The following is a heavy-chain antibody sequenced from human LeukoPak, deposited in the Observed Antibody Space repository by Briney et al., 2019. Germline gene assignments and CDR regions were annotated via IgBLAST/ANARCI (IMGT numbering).Heavy chain of an antibody. CDR3: ARGAGYYYYYYGMDV. J-gene: IGHJ6*02. CDR2: IYYSGST. CDR1: GGSISSGGYY. Sequence: PSQTLSLTCTVSGGSISSGGYYWSWIRQHPGKGLEWIGYIYYSGSTYYNPSLKSRVTISVDTSKNQFSLKLSSVTAADTAVYYCARGAGYYYYYYGMDVWGQGTRSPSP. D-gene: IGHD3-10*01. V-gene: IGHV4-31*03.